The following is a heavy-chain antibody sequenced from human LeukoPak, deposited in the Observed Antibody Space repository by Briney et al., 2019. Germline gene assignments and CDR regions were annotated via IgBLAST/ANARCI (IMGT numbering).Heavy chain of an antibody. CDR1: GFTFSGFW. J-gene: IGHJ5*02. D-gene: IGHD1-26*01. CDR2: INSDGSEG. Sequence: GGSLRLSCAVSGFTFSGFWMSWSRQAPGKGLEWVASINSDGSEGYYADVVKGRFTISRDDSKSIVYLQMNNLRSEDTAVYYCVKDFGRIRGTPGSWGQGTLVTVSS. CDR3: VKDFGRIRGTPGS. V-gene: IGHV3-7*04.